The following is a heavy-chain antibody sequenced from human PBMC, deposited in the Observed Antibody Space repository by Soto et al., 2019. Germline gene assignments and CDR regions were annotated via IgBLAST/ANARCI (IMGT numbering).Heavy chain of an antibody. CDR3: ARDLRRCSSTSCYGLFRH. Sequence: GASVKVSCKASGYTFTSYGISWVRQAPGQGLEWMGWISAYNGNTNYAQKLQGRVTMTTDTSTSTAYMELRSLRSDDTAMYYCARDLRRCSSTSCYGLFRHWGQGTLVTVSS. CDR1: GYTFTSYG. CDR2: ISAYNGNT. D-gene: IGHD2-2*01. J-gene: IGHJ1*01. V-gene: IGHV1-18*01.